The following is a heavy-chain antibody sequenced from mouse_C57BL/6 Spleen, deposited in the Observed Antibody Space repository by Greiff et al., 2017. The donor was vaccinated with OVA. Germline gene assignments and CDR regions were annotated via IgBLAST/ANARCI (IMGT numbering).Heavy chain of an antibody. V-gene: IGHV1-55*01. CDR2: IYPGSGST. D-gene: IGHD2-2*01. CDR1: GYTFTSYW. J-gene: IGHJ1*03. CDR3: ARYGYDYHWYFDV. Sequence: VQLQQPGAELVKPGASVKMSCKASGYTFTSYWITWVKQRPGQGLEWIGDIYPGSGSTNYNEKFKSKATLTVDTSSSTAYLQLSSLTSEDSAVYYCARYGYDYHWYFDVWGTGTTVTVSS.